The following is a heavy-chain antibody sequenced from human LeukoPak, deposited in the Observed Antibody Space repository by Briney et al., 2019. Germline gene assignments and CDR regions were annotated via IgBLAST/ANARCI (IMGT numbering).Heavy chain of an antibody. CDR2: ISFTTSTV. CDR3: ARVGDRHSVNYLDY. V-gene: IGHV3-48*02. J-gene: IGHJ4*02. CDR1: GFTFSNYG. Sequence: PGGSLRLSCAASGFTFSNYGMTWVRQAPGKGLEWVSYISFTTSTVYYADSVKGRFTVSRDNAESSLYLQMNSLRDEDTAMFYCARVGDRHSVNYLDYWGQGTLVTVSS. D-gene: IGHD3-3*01.